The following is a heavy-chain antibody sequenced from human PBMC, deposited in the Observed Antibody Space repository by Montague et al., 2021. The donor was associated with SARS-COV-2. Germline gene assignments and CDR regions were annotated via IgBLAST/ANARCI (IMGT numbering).Heavy chain of an antibody. J-gene: IGHJ6*02. Sequence: SLRLSCAASGFTVSTNYMSWVRQAPGKGLEWISVIYSGGDTYYAXSVXGRFTISRDNSKNTLYLQMNSLRAEDTAVYYCARGGGLRNYGMDVWGQGTTVTVSS. CDR2: IYSGGDT. V-gene: IGHV3-53*01. D-gene: IGHD5-12*01. CDR1: GFTVSTNY. CDR3: ARGGGLRNYGMDV.